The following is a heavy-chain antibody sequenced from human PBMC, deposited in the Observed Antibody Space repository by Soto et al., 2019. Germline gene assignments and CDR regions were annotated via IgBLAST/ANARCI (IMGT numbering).Heavy chain of an antibody. CDR3: ARGSPDYYDSSGYYPGDY. D-gene: IGHD3-22*01. V-gene: IGHV1-2*04. CDR2: INPNSGGT. CDR1: GYTFTGYY. Sequence: QVQLVQSGAEVKKPGASVKVSCKASGYTFTGYYVHWVRQAPGQGLEWMGWINPNSGGTNYAQKFQGWVTMTRDTSISTVYMELSRLRSDDTAVYYCARGSPDYYDSSGYYPGDYWGQGTLVTVSS. J-gene: IGHJ4*02.